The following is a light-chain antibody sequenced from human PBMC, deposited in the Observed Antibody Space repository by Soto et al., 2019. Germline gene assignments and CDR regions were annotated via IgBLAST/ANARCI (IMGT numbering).Light chain of an antibody. CDR3: LQHNSYPLT. CDR1: QGIRKD. Sequence: DIQMTQSPSSLSASVGDRVTITCRASQGIRKDLAWYQQKPGQAPKRLIYAASSLQSGVPSRFSGGGSGTEFTLTISSLQPEDFAPYYCLQHNSYPLTFGQGTKLEIK. V-gene: IGKV1-17*01. CDR2: AAS. J-gene: IGKJ2*01.